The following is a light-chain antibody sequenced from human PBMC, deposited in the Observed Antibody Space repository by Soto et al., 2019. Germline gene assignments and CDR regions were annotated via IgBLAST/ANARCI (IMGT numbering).Light chain of an antibody. CDR1: SGHSSYA. Sequence: QSVLTQSPSASASRGASVKLTCTLSSGHSSYAIAWLQQQPEKGPRYLMKLNSDGSHNKGDGIPDRFSGSSSGAERYLTISSLQSEDEADYYCQTWGTGIRVFGGGTKLTVL. CDR2: LNSDGSH. CDR3: QTWGTGIRV. V-gene: IGLV4-69*01. J-gene: IGLJ2*01.